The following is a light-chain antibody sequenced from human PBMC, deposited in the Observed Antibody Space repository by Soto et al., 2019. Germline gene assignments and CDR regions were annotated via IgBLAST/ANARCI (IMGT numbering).Light chain of an antibody. V-gene: IGKV1-5*01. Sequence: DIQMTQSPSTLSASIGDRVTITCRASQSISTWLAWYQQKPGKAPKLLINDASNLESGVPSRVSGSGSGTEFTLTITGLQPDDFATYYCQQYSTYSWTFGQGTKVDIK. CDR2: DAS. CDR3: QQYSTYSWT. CDR1: QSISTW. J-gene: IGKJ1*01.